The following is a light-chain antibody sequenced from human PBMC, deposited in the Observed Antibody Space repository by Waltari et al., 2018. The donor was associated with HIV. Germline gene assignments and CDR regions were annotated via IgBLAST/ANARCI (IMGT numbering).Light chain of an antibody. Sequence: QSVLTQPPSVSAAPGQKVTISCSGTSSNIGNNYVSWYQQFPGAAPKLLRYDNNKRPSGIPDRFSGSKSGTSATLGIIGLQTGDEADYYCEAWDSGPRAVVFGGGTKLTVL. CDR1: SSNIGNNY. CDR3: EAWDSGPRAVV. V-gene: IGLV1-51*01. J-gene: IGLJ2*01. CDR2: DNN.